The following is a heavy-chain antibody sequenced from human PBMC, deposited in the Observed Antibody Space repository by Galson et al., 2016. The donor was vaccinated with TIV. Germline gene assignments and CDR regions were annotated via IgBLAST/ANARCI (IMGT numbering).Heavy chain of an antibody. D-gene: IGHD2/OR15-2a*01. J-gene: IGHJ6*02. CDR2: VYYTGST. Sequence: ETLSLTCSVSDDAISRYYWSWIRVPPGKGLEWIGNVYYTGSTDYNPSLRSRVTMSVDLSKDQFSLSLNSVTAADAAVYYCARVTPAFYGVQRYHYFGMDVWGQGTSVTVSS. V-gene: IGHV4-59*01. CDR1: DDAISRYY. CDR3: ARVTPAFYGVQRYHYFGMDV.